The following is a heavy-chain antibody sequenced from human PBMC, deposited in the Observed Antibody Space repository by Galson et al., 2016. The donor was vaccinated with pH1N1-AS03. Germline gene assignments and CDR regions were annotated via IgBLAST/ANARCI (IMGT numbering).Heavy chain of an antibody. J-gene: IGHJ6*02. CDR3: ATDTDHYGMDC. Sequence: SLRLSCAASGFTVSTNYMTWVRQAPGKGLEWISVIYAGGGTHYADSVKGRFTISNDNYKNTVYLQMNSLRAEDTAVYYCATDTDHYGMDCWGQGTTVTVSS. CDR1: GFTVSTNY. V-gene: IGHV3-53*01. CDR2: IYAGGGT.